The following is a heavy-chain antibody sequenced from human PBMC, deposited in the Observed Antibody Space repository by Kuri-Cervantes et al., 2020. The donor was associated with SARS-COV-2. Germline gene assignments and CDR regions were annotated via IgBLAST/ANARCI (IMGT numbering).Heavy chain of an antibody. V-gene: IGHV3-30-3*01. CDR3: ARYCSSTSCYGVDAFDI. CDR2: ISYDGSNK. Sequence: GESLKISCAASGFTFSSYAMHWVRQAPGKGLEWVAVISYDGSNKYYADSVKGRFTISRDNAKNSLYLQMNSLRAEDTAVYYCARYCSSTSCYGVDAFDIWGQGTMVTVSS. J-gene: IGHJ3*02. CDR1: GFTFSSYA. D-gene: IGHD2-2*01.